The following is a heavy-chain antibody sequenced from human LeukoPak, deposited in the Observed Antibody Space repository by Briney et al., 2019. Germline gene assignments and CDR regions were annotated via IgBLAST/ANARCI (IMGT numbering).Heavy chain of an antibody. D-gene: IGHD4-17*01. V-gene: IGHV1-46*01. CDR2: INPSGGST. CDR3: ARLTPDYGDSIDY. CDR1: GYIFTSYY. Sequence: ASVKVSCKASGYIFTSYYMHWVRQAPGQGLEWMGIINPSGGSTSYAQKFQGRVTMTRDTSTSTVYMELSSLRSEDAAVYYCARLTPDYGDSIDYWGQGTLATVSS. J-gene: IGHJ4*02.